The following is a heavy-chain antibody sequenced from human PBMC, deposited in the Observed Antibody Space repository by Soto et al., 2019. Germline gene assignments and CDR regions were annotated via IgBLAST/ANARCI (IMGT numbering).Heavy chain of an antibody. V-gene: IGHV3-30*18. D-gene: IGHD3-22*01. CDR2: ISYDGSNK. CDR1: GFTFSSYG. CDR3: AKDFGSGYYQKYNWFDP. J-gene: IGHJ5*02. Sequence: GGSLRLSCAASGFTFSSYGMHWVRQAPGKGLEWVAVISYDGSNKYYADSVKGRFTISRDNSKNTLYLQMNSLRAEDTAVYYCAKDFGSGYYQKYNWFDPWGQGTLVTVSS.